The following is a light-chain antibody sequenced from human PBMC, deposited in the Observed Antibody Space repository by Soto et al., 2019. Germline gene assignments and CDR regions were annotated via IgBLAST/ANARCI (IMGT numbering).Light chain of an antibody. CDR1: SSDVGGYNY. CDR3: CSYTSSVTGVL. J-gene: IGLJ2*01. V-gene: IGLV2-14*01. Sequence: QSALTQPASVSGSPGQSITISCTGTSSDVGGYNYVSWYQQHPGKAPKLMIYDVNNRPSGVSDRFSGSKSGNTASLTISGLQAEDEADYYCCSYTSSVTGVLFGGGTQLTVL. CDR2: DVN.